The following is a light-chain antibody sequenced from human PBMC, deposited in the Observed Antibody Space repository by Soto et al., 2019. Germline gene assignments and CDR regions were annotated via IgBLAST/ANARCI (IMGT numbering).Light chain of an antibody. CDR2: SAS. CDR3: QQYNSYSRGT. J-gene: IGKJ1*01. Sequence: DIQMTQSPSTLSASVGDRVTITCRASQNIKNWLAWYQQKPGKVPKLLIYSASTLEGGVPSRFSGSGSGTEFTLTISCLQPDDFATYYCQQYNSYSRGTFGQGTEVEIK. V-gene: IGKV1-5*03. CDR1: QNIKNW.